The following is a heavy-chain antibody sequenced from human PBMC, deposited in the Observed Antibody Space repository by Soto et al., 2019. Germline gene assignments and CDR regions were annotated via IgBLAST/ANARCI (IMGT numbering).Heavy chain of an antibody. V-gene: IGHV3-53*01. Sequence: GGSLRLSCAASGFTVSSNYMSWVRQAPGKGLEWVSVIYSGGSTYYADSVKGRFTISRDNSKNPLYLQMNSLRAEDTAVYYCSIYQVRGGGTDYWCQCTLVTVS. CDR3: SIYQVRGGGTDY. J-gene: IGHJ4*02. CDR2: IYSGGST. D-gene: IGHD3-10*01. CDR1: GFTVSSNY.